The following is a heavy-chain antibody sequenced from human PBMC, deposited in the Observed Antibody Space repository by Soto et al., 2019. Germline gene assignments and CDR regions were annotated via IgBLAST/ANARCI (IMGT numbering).Heavy chain of an antibody. Sequence: PGGSLRLSCAASGVTFSSYSMDWVRQAPGKGLEWVSYISSSSSTIYYADSVKGRFTISRDNAKNSLYLQMNSLRDEDTAVYYCARGSDWNDPGPPSKNYGMDVWGQGTTVTVSS. D-gene: IGHD1-1*01. CDR2: ISSSSSTI. CDR1: GVTFSSYS. CDR3: ARGSDWNDPGPPSKNYGMDV. J-gene: IGHJ6*02. V-gene: IGHV3-48*02.